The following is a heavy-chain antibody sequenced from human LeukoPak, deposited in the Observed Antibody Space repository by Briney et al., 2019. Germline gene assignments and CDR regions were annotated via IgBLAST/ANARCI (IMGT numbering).Heavy chain of an antibody. CDR3: AKSRTSLHYYYYYMDV. Sequence: SSETLSLTCAVYGGSFSGYYWSWIRQPPGKGLEWIGEINHSGSTNYNPSLKSRVTISVDTSKNQFSLKLSSVTAADTAVYYCAKSRTSLHYYYYYMDVWGKGTTVTVSS. CDR1: GGSFSGYY. D-gene: IGHD2-2*01. J-gene: IGHJ6*03. CDR2: INHSGST. V-gene: IGHV4-34*01.